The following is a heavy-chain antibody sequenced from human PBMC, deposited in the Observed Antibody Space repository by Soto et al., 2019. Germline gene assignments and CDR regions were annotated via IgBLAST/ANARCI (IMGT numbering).Heavy chain of an antibody. CDR3: ATVIPATRYFAY. Sequence: SETLSLTCTVSGGSIGNDDYSWSWVRQPPGKGLEWIGYIYHSGTTYYNPSLTSRVTISVDGSNNQFSLKLTSMTAADTAVYYCATVIPATRYFAYWGQGILVTVSS. J-gene: IGHJ4*02. CDR2: IYHSGTT. V-gene: IGHV4-30-2*01. D-gene: IGHD2-15*01. CDR1: GGSIGNDDYS.